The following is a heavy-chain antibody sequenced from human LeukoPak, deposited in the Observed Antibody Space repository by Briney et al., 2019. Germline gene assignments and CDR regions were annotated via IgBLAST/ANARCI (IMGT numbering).Heavy chain of an antibody. J-gene: IGHJ6*03. Sequence: SETLSLTCTVSGGSISSYYWSWIRQPPGKGLEWIGYIYYSGSTNYNPSLKSRVTISVDTSKNQFSLKLSSVTAADTAVYYCARVVAAAPQSYYYYYMDVWGKGTTVTVSS. D-gene: IGHD6-13*01. CDR2: IYYSGST. CDR3: ARVVAAAPQSYYYYYMDV. CDR1: GGSISSYY. V-gene: IGHV4-59*01.